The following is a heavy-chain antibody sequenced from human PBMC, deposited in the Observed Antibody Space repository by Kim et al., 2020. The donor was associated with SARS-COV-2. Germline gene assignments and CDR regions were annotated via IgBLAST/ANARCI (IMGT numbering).Heavy chain of an antibody. Sequence: GVSLRLSCAASGFTVSSNYMSWVRQAPGKGLECVSVIYSGGSTYYADSVKGRFTISRDNSKNTLYLQMNSLRAEDTAVYYCARRGGYCTNGVCYNRYYYMDVWGKGTTVTVSS. CDR3: ARRGGYCTNGVCYNRYYYMDV. CDR2: IYSGGST. CDR1: GFTVSSNY. V-gene: IGHV3-66*04. J-gene: IGHJ6*03. D-gene: IGHD2-8*01.